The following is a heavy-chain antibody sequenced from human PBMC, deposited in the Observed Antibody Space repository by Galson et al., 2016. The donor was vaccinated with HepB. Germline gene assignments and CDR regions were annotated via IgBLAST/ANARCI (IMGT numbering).Heavy chain of an antibody. CDR3: VKDFRSCGGGDCYGWFDP. J-gene: IGHJ5*02. CDR1: GFTFSNFA. V-gene: IGHV3-23*01. D-gene: IGHD2-21*02. Sequence: LRLSCAASGFTFSNFAMNWVRQAPGKGLEWVSSIRNSGSNTYYADSVKGRFTISRDNSKNTLFLQMNNLRADDTAVYYCVKDFRSCGGGDCYGWFDPRGQGILVTVSS. CDR2: IRNSGSNT.